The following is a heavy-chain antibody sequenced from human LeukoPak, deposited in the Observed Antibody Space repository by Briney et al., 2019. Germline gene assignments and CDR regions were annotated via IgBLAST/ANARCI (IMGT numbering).Heavy chain of an antibody. CDR3: ARDEGGTYCSSTSCPIDY. V-gene: IGHV3-48*03. CDR1: GFTFSSYE. D-gene: IGHD2-2*01. CDR2: ISSSGSTI. J-gene: IGHJ4*02. Sequence: PGGSLRLSCAASGFTFSSYEMNWVRQAPGKGLEWVSYISSSGSTIYYADSVKGRFTISRDNAKNSLYLQMNSLRAEDTAVYYCARDEGGTYCSSTSCPIDYWGQGTLVAVSS.